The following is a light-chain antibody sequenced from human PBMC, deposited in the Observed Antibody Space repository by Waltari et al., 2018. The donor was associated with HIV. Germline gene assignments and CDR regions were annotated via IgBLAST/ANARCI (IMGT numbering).Light chain of an antibody. Sequence: HLVLTQSLSASASLGASAKLTCTLISGHSNYAIACHQQHPEKGPRYLMKLNSDGNHTKEDGIPVRLSATSSGAGRYLTICGLQSEDEADYYCHSWATGSGVVFGGGTKLTVL. CDR3: HSWATGSGVV. J-gene: IGLJ2*01. CDR1: SGHSNYA. V-gene: IGLV4-69*01. CDR2: LNSDGNH.